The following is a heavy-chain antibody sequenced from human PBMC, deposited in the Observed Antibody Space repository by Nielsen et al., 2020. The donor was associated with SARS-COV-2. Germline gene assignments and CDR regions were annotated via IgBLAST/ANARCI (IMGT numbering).Heavy chain of an antibody. D-gene: IGHD3-10*01. CDR2: MNPNSGNT. V-gene: IGHV1-8*01. CDR1: GYSFTSYY. CDR3: ARSRLVTYFSPSGTKGAMDV. Sequence: ASVKVSCKASGYSFTSYYINWVRQAPGHGLEWMGWMNPNSGNTGYAQKFQGRVTMTRNTSTGTAHMELTSLRSEDTAVYYCARSRLVTYFSPSGTKGAMDVWGQGTTVTVSS. J-gene: IGHJ6*02.